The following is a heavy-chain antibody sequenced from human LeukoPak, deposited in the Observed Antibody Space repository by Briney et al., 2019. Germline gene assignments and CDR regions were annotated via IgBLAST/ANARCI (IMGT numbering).Heavy chain of an antibody. V-gene: IGHV3-66*01. Sequence: RTGGSLRLSCAASGFTVSSNYMSWVRQAPGKGLEWVSLISTGETTYYADSVKGRFTISRDSSKSTLYLQMNRLRAEDTAVYYCVVRDHSGIHRGDYWGQGALVTVSS. CDR2: ISTGETT. D-gene: IGHD1-26*01. CDR1: GFTVSSNY. CDR3: VVRDHSGIHRGDY. J-gene: IGHJ4*02.